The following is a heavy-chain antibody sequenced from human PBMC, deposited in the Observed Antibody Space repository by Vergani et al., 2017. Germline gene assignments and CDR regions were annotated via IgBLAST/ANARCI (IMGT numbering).Heavy chain of an antibody. J-gene: IGHJ6*02. D-gene: IGHD6-13*01. CDR2: INTNTGNP. CDR1: GYTFTSYA. Sequence: QVQLVQSGSELKKPGASVKVSCKASGYTFTSYAMNWVRQAPGQGLEWMGWINTNTGNPTYAQGFTGRFVFSLDTSVSTAYLQISSLKAEDTAVYYCPRVNDESIAAADYYYYGMDVWSQGSTVTVSS. V-gene: IGHV7-4-1*02. CDR3: PRVNDESIAAADYYYYGMDV.